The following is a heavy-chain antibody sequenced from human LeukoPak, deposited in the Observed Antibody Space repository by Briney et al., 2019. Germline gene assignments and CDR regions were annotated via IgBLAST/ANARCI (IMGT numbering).Heavy chain of an antibody. D-gene: IGHD3-10*02. J-gene: IGHJ6*04. CDR3: AELGITMIGGV. CDR2: ISSSGSTI. Sequence: GGSLRLSCAAPGFTVTDHDMNWVRQALGKGLEWVSYISSSGSTIYYADSVKGRFTISRDNAKNSLYLQMNSLRAEDTAVYYCAELGITMIGGVWGKGTTVTISS. V-gene: IGHV3-48*03. CDR1: GFTVTDHD.